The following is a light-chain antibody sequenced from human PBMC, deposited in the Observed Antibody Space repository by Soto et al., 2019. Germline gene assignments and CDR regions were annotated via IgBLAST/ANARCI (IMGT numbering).Light chain of an antibody. J-gene: IGLJ2*01. CDR3: HSYTSSNPRV. CDR2: DVS. CDR1: SSDVGGYKY. Sequence: QSALTQPASVSGSPGQSITLSCTGTSSDVGGYKYVSWYQQHPGKAPKLIIYDVSSRPSGVSNRVSGSKSGNTASLTISGLQAEDEAVYYCHSYTSSNPRVFGGGTKLTVL. V-gene: IGLV2-14*01.